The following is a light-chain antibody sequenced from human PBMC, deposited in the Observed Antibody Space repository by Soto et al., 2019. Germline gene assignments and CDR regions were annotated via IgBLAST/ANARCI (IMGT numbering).Light chain of an antibody. CDR1: QIISSY. J-gene: IGKJ1*01. CDR3: QQGYSTPQT. Sequence: DIQMTQSPSTLSASVGDTFTITCRSSQIISSYLNWYQQKPGKAPKLLIYAASSLQSGVPSRFSGSGSGTDFTLTISSLQPEDFATYYCQQGYSTPQTFGQGTKVDIK. CDR2: AAS. V-gene: IGKV1-39*01.